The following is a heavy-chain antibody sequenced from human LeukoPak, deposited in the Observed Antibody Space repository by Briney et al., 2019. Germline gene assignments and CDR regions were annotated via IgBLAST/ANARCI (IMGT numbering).Heavy chain of an antibody. CDR2: INHSGST. J-gene: IGHJ4*02. Sequence: SETLSLTCAVYGGSFSGYYWSWIRQPPGKGLEWIGEINHSGSTNYNPSLKSRVTISVDTSKNQFSLKLSSVTAADTAVYYCARVGMTTRIECYFDYWGQGTLVTVSS. CDR1: GGSFSGYY. CDR3: ARVGMTTRIECYFDY. D-gene: IGHD4-17*01. V-gene: IGHV4-34*01.